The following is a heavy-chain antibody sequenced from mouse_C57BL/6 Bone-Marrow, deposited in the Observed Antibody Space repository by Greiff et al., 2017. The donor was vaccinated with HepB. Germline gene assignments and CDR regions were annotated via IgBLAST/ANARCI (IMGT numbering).Heavy chain of an antibody. CDR1: GYTFTNYW. CDR2: IYPGGGYT. D-gene: IGHD5-1*01. V-gene: IGHV1-63*01. CDR3: ARKSIYVYYAMDY. J-gene: IGHJ4*01. Sequence: QVQLKQSGAELVRPGTSVKMSCKASGYTFTNYWIGWAKQRPGHGLEWIGDIYPGGGYTNYNEKFKGKATLTADKSSSTAYMQFSSLTSEDSAIYYCARKSIYVYYAMDYWGQGTSVTVSS.